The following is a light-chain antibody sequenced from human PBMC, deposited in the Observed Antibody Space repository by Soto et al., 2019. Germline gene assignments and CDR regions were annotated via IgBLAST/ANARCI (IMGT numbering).Light chain of an antibody. Sequence: EIVLTQSPATLSLSPGERATLSCRASQSVSSYLAWYQQKPGQAPRLLIYDTSNRATGIPARFSGSGSGTDFTLTISSLEPEEFAVYYCKQRSNWPLYTFGQGTKLEIK. J-gene: IGKJ2*01. CDR3: KQRSNWPLYT. CDR2: DTS. CDR1: QSVSSY. V-gene: IGKV3-11*01.